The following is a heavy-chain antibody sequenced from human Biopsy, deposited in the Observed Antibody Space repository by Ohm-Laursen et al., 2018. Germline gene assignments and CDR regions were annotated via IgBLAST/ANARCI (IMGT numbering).Heavy chain of an antibody. D-gene: IGHD3-9*01. CDR1: GASVKTSGYF. V-gene: IGHV4-31*02. CDR3: VREPKTGTAEAWYFDL. Sequence: SQTLSLTWRVSGASVKTSGYFWAWIRQRPGKGLEWTGYISYNERTHYNPSLTSRLAISFDTSNNRISLQLRSVSVADTAVYYCVREPKTGTAEAWYFDLWGRGSPVTVPS. J-gene: IGHJ2*01. CDR2: ISYNERT.